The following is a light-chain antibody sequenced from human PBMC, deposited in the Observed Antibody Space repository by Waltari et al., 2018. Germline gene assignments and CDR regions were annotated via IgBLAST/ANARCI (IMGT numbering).Light chain of an antibody. J-gene: IGKJ2*01. CDR1: HSITSN. V-gene: IGKV3-15*01. Sequence: EIVMTQSPATLSASLGERATLSCSASHSITSNLAWYQQKPGQAPRLLVYGASTRATGIPARFSGSGSGTEFTLTISSLQSEDFAVYYCQQYNNWPLYTFGQGTKLEIK. CDR2: GAS. CDR3: QQYNNWPLYT.